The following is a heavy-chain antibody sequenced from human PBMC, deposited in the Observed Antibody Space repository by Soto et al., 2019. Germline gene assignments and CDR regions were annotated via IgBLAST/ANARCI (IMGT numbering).Heavy chain of an antibody. CDR3: ARSRPQGSDFPGVIPWDALDV. V-gene: IGHV1-69*01. CDR2: VIPIFGTT. CDR1: GGALSSSG. J-gene: IGHJ3*01. D-gene: IGHD2-21*01. Sequence: QVQLVQSGAEMKKPGSSVRVSCKASGGALSSSGITWVRQAPGQGLEWVAGVIPIFGTTNNAPKLQGRVTVSADESTSTDYMELSSLTSEDTAVYFCARSRPQGSDFPGVIPWDALDVWGQGTLVTVSS.